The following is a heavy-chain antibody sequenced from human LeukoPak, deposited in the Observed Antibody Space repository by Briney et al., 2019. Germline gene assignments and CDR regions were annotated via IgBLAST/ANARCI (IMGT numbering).Heavy chain of an antibody. J-gene: IGHJ4*02. CDR3: AAEDSGSYFFNY. CDR2: IVVGSGNT. V-gene: IGHV1-58*02. Sequence: GTSVKVSCKASGFTFTSSAMQWVRLARGQRLEWIGWIVVGSGNTNYAQKFQERVTITRDMSTSTAYMELSSLRSEDTAVYYCAAEDSGSYFFNYWGQGTLVTVSS. CDR1: GFTFTSSA. D-gene: IGHD1-26*01.